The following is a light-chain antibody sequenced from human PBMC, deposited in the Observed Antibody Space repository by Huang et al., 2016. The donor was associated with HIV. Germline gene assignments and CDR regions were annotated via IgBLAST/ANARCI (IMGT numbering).Light chain of an antibody. CDR2: DAS. CDR3: QQRSNWRIT. J-gene: IGKJ4*01. Sequence: EIVLTQSPATLSLSPGERATLSCRASLSVSSYLAWYQQKPCQAARLLIYDASSRATGIPARFSGSGSGTDFTLTISSLEPEDFAVYYCQQRSNWRITFGGGTKVEIK. CDR1: LSVSSY. V-gene: IGKV3-11*01.